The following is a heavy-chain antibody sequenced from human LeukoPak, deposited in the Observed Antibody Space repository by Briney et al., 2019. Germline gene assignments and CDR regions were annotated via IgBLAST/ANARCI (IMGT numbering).Heavy chain of an antibody. CDR2: INHNSGGT. CDR3: ARETPTGVDY. V-gene: IGHV1-2*06. J-gene: IGHJ4*02. D-gene: IGHD1-14*01. Sequence: PEASVKVSCKASGYTFTGYYMHWVRQAPGQGLEWMGRINHNSGGTNYAQKFQGRATMTRDTSTSTAYMELSRLRSDDTAVYYCARETPTGVDYWGQGTLVTVSS. CDR1: GYTFTGYY.